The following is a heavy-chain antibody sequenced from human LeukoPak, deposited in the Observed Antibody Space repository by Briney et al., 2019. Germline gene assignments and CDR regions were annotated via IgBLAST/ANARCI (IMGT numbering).Heavy chain of an antibody. CDR2: ISYDGSNK. Sequence: GGSLRLSCAASGFTFSSYSMHWVRQAPGKGLEWVAVISYDGSNKYYADSVKGRFTISRDNSKNTLYLQMNSLRAEDTAVYYCAKDETWELRPSHLIDYWGQGTLVTVSS. V-gene: IGHV3-30*18. CDR3: AKDETWELRPSHLIDY. CDR1: GFTFSSYS. D-gene: IGHD1-26*01. J-gene: IGHJ4*02.